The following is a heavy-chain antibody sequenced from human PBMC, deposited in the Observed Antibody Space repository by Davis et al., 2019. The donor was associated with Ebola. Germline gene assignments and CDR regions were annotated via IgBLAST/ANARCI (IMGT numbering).Heavy chain of an antibody. V-gene: IGHV3-69-1*01. CDR2: FGTSGDT. J-gene: IGHJ2*01. D-gene: IGHD2-21*02. Sequence: PGGSLRLSCAASGFRFSDYNMSWIRQAPGKGLEWVSTFGTSGDTYYADSVKGRFTISRDNSKNSLYLQMNSLRAEDTAVYYCVRDPALVVTGGGWFFGLWGRGTLVTVSS. CDR3: VRDPALVVTGGGWFFGL. CDR1: GFRFSDYN.